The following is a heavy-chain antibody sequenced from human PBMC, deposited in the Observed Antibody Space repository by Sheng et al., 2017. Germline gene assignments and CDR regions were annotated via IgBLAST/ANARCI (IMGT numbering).Heavy chain of an antibody. Sequence: QVQLVQSGAEVKKPGSSVKVSCKASGGTFSSYAISWVRQAPGQGLEWMGGIIPIFGTANYAQKFQGRVTITTDESTSTAYMELSSLRSEDTAVYYCARGRLSSSWGGHYYYYYYMDVWGKGTTVTVSS. J-gene: IGHJ6*03. CDR3: ARGRLSSSWGGHYYYYYYMDV. CDR1: GGTFSSYA. V-gene: IGHV1-69*05. D-gene: IGHD6-13*01. CDR2: IIPIFGTA.